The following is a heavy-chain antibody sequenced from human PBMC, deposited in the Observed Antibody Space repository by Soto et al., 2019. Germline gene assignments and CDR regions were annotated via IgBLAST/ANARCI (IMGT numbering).Heavy chain of an antibody. J-gene: IGHJ5*02. V-gene: IGHV2-5*02. CDR2: IYWDDDK. CDR3: AHSRISGYDRPVGNWFDP. D-gene: IGHD5-12*01. CDR1: GFSLSTSGVG. Sequence: QITLKESGPTLVKPTQTRTLTCTFSGFSLSTSGVGVGWIRQPPGKALEWLALIYWDDDKRYSPSLKSRLTITKDTTKNQVVLTMTNMDPVDTATYYCAHSRISGYDRPVGNWFDPWGQGTLVTVAS.